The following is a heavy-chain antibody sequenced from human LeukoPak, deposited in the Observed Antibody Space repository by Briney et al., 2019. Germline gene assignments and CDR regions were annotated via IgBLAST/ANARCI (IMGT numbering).Heavy chain of an antibody. CDR2: IYTSGST. Sequence: SETLSLTCTVSGGSISSYYWSWIRQPAGKGLEWIGRIYTSGSTNYNPSLKSRVTMSVDTSKNQFSLKLSSVTAADTAAYYCARDRSRGVYRAFDIWGQGTMVTVSS. J-gene: IGHJ3*02. CDR3: ARDRSRGVYRAFDI. CDR1: GGSISSYY. V-gene: IGHV4-4*07. D-gene: IGHD2-8*01.